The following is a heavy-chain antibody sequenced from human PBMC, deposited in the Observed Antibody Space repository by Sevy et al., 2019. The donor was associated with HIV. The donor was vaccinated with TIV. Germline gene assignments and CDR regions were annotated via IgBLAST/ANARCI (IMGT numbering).Heavy chain of an antibody. CDR3: ARGPRKYYDSSGYYYPPSY. CDR2: ISAYNGNT. V-gene: IGHV1-18*01. J-gene: IGHJ4*02. Sequence: ASVKVSCEASGYTFTSYGIIWVRQAPGQGLEWMGWISAYNGNTNYPQRLQGRVTMTTDTSTSTAYMELTSLRSDDTAVYYCARGPRKYYDSSGYYYPPSYWGQRTLVTVSS. D-gene: IGHD3-22*01. CDR1: GYTFTSYG.